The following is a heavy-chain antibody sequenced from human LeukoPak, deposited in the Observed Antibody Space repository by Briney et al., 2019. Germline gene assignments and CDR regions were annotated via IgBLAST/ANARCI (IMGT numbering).Heavy chain of an antibody. CDR2: IYWNDDK. D-gene: IGHD2-2*01. Sequence: SGPTLVNPTQTLTLTCTFSGFSLSTSGVGVGWIRQPPGKALEWLALIYWNDDKRYSPSLKSRLTITKDTSKNQVVLTMTNMDPVDTATYYCAHLVDLTTRPVMYYYYHYGMDVWGQGTTVTVSS. CDR3: AHLVDLTTRPVMYYYYHYGMDV. CDR1: GFSLSTSGVG. J-gene: IGHJ6*02. V-gene: IGHV2-5*01.